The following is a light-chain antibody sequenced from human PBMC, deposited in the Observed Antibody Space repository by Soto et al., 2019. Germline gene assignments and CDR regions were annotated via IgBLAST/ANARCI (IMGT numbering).Light chain of an antibody. CDR2: GAS. CDR1: QSVSSSY. J-gene: IGKJ1*01. CDR3: QQYGSSPWT. V-gene: IGKV3-20*01. Sequence: EIVLTQSPGTLSFSPGERATLSCRASQSVSSSYLAWYQQKPGQAPRPLIYGASSRAIGIPDRFSGSGSGADFTLPISRLETEDFAVYYCQQYGSSPWTFGQGTKLEIK.